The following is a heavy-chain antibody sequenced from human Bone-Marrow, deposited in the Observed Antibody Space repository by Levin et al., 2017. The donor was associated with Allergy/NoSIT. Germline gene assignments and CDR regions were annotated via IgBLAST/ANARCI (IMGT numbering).Heavy chain of an antibody. CDR1: GGSITSFY. Sequence: SETLSLTCSVSGGSITSFYWSWIRQSPGKGLEWIAYIYHTGSTNRNPSLKSRVTISIDTSRNQFSLRLASVPAADSAIYFCARRNLRNACDIWGQGTRVSVSS. CDR3: ARRNLRNACDI. J-gene: IGHJ3*02. V-gene: IGHV4-59*08. D-gene: IGHD1-14*01. CDR2: IYHTGST.